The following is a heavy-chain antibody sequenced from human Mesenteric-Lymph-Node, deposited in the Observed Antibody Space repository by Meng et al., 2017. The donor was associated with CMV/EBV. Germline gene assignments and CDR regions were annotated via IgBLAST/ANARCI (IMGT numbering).Heavy chain of an antibody. D-gene: IGHD6-19*01. CDR3: ARLQWLVKYFDS. CDR2: ISDDGSNK. J-gene: IGHJ4*02. V-gene: IGHV3-30*04. CDR1: GFTFSSHA. Sequence: GESLKISCVVSGFTFSSHAMHWVRQAPGKGLEWVAAISDDGSNKYYADSVKGRFTISRDNSKNTVYLQMSSRRPEDTAVYYCARLQWLVKYFDSWGQGTLVTVSS.